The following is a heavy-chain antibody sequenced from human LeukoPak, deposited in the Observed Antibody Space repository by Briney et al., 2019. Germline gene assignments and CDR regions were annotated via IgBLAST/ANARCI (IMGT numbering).Heavy chain of an antibody. CDR2: ISAYNGNT. V-gene: IGHV1-18*01. J-gene: IGHJ4*02. D-gene: IGHD3-10*01. Sequence: GGSARVSCKASGYTFTSYGISWVRQAPGEGLERMGWISAYNGNTNYAQKLQGRVTITTDTSTSTAYMELRSLRSDDTAVYYCARVRLLWFGEPNYFDYWGQGTLVTVSS. CDR3: ARVRLLWFGEPNYFDY. CDR1: GYTFTSYG.